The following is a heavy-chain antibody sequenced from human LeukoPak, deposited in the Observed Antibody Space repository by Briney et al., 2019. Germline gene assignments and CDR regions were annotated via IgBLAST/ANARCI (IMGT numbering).Heavy chain of an antibody. V-gene: IGHV2-70*11. CDR1: GFSLSTSGMC. D-gene: IGHD1-26*01. J-gene: IGHJ3*02. CDR2: IDWDDDK. Sequence: RESGPTLVNPTQTLTLTCTFSGFSLSTSGMCVSWIRQPPGKALEWLARIDWDDDKYYSTSLKTRLTISKDTSKNQAVLTMTNMDPVDTATYYCARIGGGATPSPTDAFDIWGQGTMVTVSS. CDR3: ARIGGGATPSPTDAFDI.